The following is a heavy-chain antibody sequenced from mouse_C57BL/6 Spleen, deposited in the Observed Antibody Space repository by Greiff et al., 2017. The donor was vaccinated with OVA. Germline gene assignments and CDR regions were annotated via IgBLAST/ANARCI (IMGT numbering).Heavy chain of an antibody. Sequence: VKLVESGAELARPGASVKLSCKASGYTFTSYGISWVKQRTGQGLEWIGEIYPRSGNTYYNEKFKGKATLTADKSSSTAYMELRSLTSEDSAVYFCARGGDSDYYAMDYWGQGTSVTVSS. CDR2: IYPRSGNT. CDR1: GYTFTSYG. J-gene: IGHJ4*01. V-gene: IGHV1-81*01. CDR3: ARGGDSDYYAMDY.